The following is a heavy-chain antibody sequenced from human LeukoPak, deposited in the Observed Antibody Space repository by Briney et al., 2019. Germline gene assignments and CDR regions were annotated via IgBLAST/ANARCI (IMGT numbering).Heavy chain of an antibody. J-gene: IGHJ5*02. CDR3: ARLTRGYSSGFPGWFDP. CDR2: IKQDGSEK. Sequence: GRSLRLSCAASGFTFSSYWMSWVRQAPGKGLEWVANIKQDGSEKYYVDSVKGRFTISRDNAKNSLYLQMNSLRAEDTAVYYCARLTRGYSSGFPGWFDPWGQGTLVTVSS. D-gene: IGHD3-22*01. V-gene: IGHV3-7*01. CDR1: GFTFSSYW.